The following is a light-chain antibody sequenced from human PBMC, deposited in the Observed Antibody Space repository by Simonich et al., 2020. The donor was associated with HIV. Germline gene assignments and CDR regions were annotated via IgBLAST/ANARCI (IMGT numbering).Light chain of an antibody. CDR1: QSVTSD. CDR2: GSS. Sequence: EIVMTQSPATVSVSPGERATLSCRASQSVTSDLAWYQQKPGQAPRLLIYGSSTRATDIPARFSGSGSGTEFTLTISSLQSEDFAVYYCQQYNNWPYTFGQGTKVEIK. J-gene: IGKJ2*01. V-gene: IGKV3-15*01. CDR3: QQYNNWPYT.